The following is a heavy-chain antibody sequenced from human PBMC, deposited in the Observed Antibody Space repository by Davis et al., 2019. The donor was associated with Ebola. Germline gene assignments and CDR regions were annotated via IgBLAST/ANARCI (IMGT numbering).Heavy chain of an antibody. CDR3: ARDAWVNGMDV. D-gene: IGHD1-26*01. V-gene: IGHV3-53*01. Sequence: GESLKISCAASGFTVSSNYMSWVRQAPGKGLEWVSVIYSGGSTYYANSVKGRFTISRDNSKNTLYLQMNSLRAEDTAVYYCARDAWVNGMDVWGQGTTVTVSS. CDR1: GFTVSSNY. J-gene: IGHJ6*02. CDR2: IYSGGST.